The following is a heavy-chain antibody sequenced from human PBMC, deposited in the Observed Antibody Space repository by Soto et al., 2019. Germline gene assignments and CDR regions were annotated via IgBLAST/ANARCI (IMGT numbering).Heavy chain of an antibody. J-gene: IGHJ4*02. Sequence: GGSLRLSCAASGFTFSSYGMHWVRQAPGKGLEWVAIISYDGSNTYYADSVKGRFAISRDNSKNTLYLQMNSLRAEDTSVYYCAKEGGLSGSYYISSSYYFDYWGQGTLVTVSS. CDR2: ISYDGSNT. D-gene: IGHD1-26*01. CDR3: AKEGGLSGSYYISSSYYFDY. V-gene: IGHV3-30*18. CDR1: GFTFSSYG.